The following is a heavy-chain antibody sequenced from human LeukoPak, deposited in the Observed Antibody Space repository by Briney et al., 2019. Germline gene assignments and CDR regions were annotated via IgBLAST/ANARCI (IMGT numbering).Heavy chain of an antibody. J-gene: IGHJ6*02. CDR1: GDSVSSKSVA. Sequence: SQTLSLTCAISGDSVSSKSVAWNWIRQSPSRGLEWLGRTYYRSKWYNDYAVSLKSRITINPDTSKNQFSLQLNSVTPEDTAVYYCARDRWVTTNYYYGMDVWGQGTTVTVSS. D-gene: IGHD4-17*01. CDR3: ARDRWVTTNYYYGMDV. V-gene: IGHV6-1*01. CDR2: TYYRSKWYN.